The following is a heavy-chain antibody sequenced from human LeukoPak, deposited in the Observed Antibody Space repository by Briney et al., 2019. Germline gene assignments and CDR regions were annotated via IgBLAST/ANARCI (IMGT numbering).Heavy chain of an antibody. CDR2: ISGSGGST. J-gene: IGHJ4*02. CDR3: VRSAFHAGSGNYYDY. V-gene: IGHV3-23*01. Sequence: GGSLRLSCAASGFTFSTYAMSWVRQAPGKGLEWVSTISGSGGSTYYADSVKGRFTISRDNAENTLYLQMNSLRVEDTAVYYCVRSAFHAGSGNYYDYWGQGTLVAVSS. CDR1: GFTFSTYA. D-gene: IGHD3-22*01.